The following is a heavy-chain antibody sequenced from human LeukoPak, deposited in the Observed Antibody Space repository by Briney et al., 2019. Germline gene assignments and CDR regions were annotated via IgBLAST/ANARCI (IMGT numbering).Heavy chain of an antibody. D-gene: IGHD4-17*01. V-gene: IGHV1-69*05. CDR1: GGTFSSYA. Sequence: LVKVSCKASGGTFSSYAISWVRQAPGQGLEWMGGIIPIFGTANYAQKFQGRVTITTDESTSTAYMELSSLRSEDTAVYYCARGGEQIGYCFDYWGQGTLVTVSS. J-gene: IGHJ4*02. CDR3: ARGGEQIGYCFDY. CDR2: IIPIFGTA.